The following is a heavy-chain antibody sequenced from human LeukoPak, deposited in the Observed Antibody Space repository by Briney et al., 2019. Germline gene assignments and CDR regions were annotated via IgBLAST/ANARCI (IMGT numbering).Heavy chain of an antibody. Sequence: GGSLRLSCAASGFTFSNYAMSWVRQAPGKGLEWVSAISADGGGTYYADSVKGRFTISRDTSKNTLYLQMNNLRAEDTAVYYCACRVTTVTTSVLGWGQGTLVTVSS. J-gene: IGHJ4*02. CDR1: GFTFSNYA. CDR2: ISADGGGT. D-gene: IGHD4-11*01. CDR3: ACRVTTVTTSVLG. V-gene: IGHV3-23*01.